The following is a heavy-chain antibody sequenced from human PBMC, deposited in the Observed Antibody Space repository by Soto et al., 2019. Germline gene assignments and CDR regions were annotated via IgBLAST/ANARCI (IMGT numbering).Heavy chain of an antibody. CDR1: GFTFSSYA. CDR2: ISYDGSDK. V-gene: IGHV3-30*18. Sequence: QVQLVESGGGVVQPGRSLSLSCAASGFTFSSYAMHWVRQAPGKGLEWEAVISYDGSDKYYADSVKGRFTISRDNSKNTLNLQMNSLRADDTAVYYCAKAMWELSPESYEYWGQRTLITLSS. J-gene: IGHJ4*02. CDR3: AKAMWELSPESYEY. D-gene: IGHD3-16*02.